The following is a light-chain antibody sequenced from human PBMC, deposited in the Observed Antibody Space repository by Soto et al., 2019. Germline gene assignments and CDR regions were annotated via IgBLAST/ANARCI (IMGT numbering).Light chain of an antibody. CDR3: QQYNNWPYT. V-gene: IGKV3-15*01. Sequence: EIVMRQSPATLSVSPGERATLSCRASQSIVINLAWYQQKPGQAPRLLIYGASTRATGIPARFSGSGSGTEFTLTISSLQSEDLAVYYCQQYNNWPYTFGQGTKLEIK. CDR2: GAS. CDR1: QSIVIN. J-gene: IGKJ2*01.